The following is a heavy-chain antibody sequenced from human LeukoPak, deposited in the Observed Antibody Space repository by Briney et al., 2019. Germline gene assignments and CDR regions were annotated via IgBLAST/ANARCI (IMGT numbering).Heavy chain of an antibody. J-gene: IGHJ4*02. CDR1: GFTFSSYR. CDR3: AIIGREGYSYGPFG. Sequence: GGSLRLSCAASGFTFSSYRMNWVRQAPGKGLEWVSYISSSSSTIYYADSVKGRFTISRDNAKNSLYLQMNSLRAEDTAVYYCAIIGREGYSYGPFGWGQGTLVTVSS. V-gene: IGHV3-48*01. CDR2: ISSSSSTI. D-gene: IGHD5-18*01.